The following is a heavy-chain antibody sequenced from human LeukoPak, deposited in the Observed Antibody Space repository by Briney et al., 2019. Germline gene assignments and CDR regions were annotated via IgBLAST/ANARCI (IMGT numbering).Heavy chain of an antibody. D-gene: IGHD5-18*01. CDR1: GGSISSYY. Sequence: SETLSLTCTVSGGSISSYYWSWIRQPPGKGLEWIGYTYYSGSTNYNPSLKSRVTISVDTSKNQFSLKLSSVTAADTAVYYCARECSYGYPFDYWGQGTLVTVSS. CDR3: ARECSYGYPFDY. J-gene: IGHJ4*02. V-gene: IGHV4-59*01. CDR2: TYYSGST.